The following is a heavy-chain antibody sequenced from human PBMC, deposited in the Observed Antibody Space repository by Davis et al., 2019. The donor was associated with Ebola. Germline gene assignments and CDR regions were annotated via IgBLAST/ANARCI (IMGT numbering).Heavy chain of an antibody. J-gene: IGHJ4*02. V-gene: IGHV3-15*05. D-gene: IGHD4-17*01. CDR2: IKSKADGGTT. CDR1: GFTLTNAW. Sequence: GESLKISCAASGFTLTNAWMTWVRQAPGRGLEWVGRIKSKADGGTTDYAAPMKGRFIISRDDSKSTVDLQMNSLRTEDTAVYYCTAEAYGDYYFDYWGQGTLVSVSS. CDR3: TAEAYGDYYFDY.